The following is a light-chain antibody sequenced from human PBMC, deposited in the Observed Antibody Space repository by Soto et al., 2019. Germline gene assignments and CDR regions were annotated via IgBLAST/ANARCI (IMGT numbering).Light chain of an antibody. Sequence: DIVMTQSPLSLPVTPGEPASISCRSSQSLLESNGYNCLDWYLQRPGQSPQLLIYFGSYRASGVHDRFSGSGSGTDFTLKISRVEAEDVGVYYCMQGLRTPWTFGQGTKVEIK. J-gene: IGKJ1*01. CDR1: QSLLESNGYNC. CDR2: FGS. V-gene: IGKV2-28*01. CDR3: MQGLRTPWT.